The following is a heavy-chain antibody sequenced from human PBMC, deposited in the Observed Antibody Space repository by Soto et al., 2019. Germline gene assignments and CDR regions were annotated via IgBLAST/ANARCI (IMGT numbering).Heavy chain of an antibody. CDR3: AHPRGYGVFDAVDI. CDR2: ISNSGDSA. J-gene: IGHJ3*02. V-gene: IGHV3-23*01. Sequence: EVQLLQTGGGLVQPGGSLSLSCAASGFFFSTYAMNWVRQAPGKGLEWVSAISNSGDSAYYAESVRGRFTISRDNSINTLYLQMRSLRPEDTAVYYCAHPRGYGVFDAVDIWGQGTMVTVSS. D-gene: IGHD4-17*01. CDR1: GFFFSTYA.